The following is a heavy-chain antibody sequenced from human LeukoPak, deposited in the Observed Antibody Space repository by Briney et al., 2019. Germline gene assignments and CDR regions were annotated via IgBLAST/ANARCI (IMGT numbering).Heavy chain of an antibody. Sequence: SVKVSCKASGGTFSSYAISCVRQAPGQGLEWMGGIIPIFGTANYAQKFQGRVTITTDESTSTAYMELSSLRSEDTAVYYCARGYDSSGYYWKWGQGTLVTVSS. V-gene: IGHV1-69*05. CDR1: GGTFSSYA. D-gene: IGHD3-22*01. CDR3: ARGYDSSGYYWK. CDR2: IIPIFGTA. J-gene: IGHJ4*02.